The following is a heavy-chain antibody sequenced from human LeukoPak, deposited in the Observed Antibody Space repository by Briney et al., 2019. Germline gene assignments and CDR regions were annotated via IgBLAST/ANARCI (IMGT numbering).Heavy chain of an antibody. Sequence: PGGSLRLSCAASGFTFSTSWMNWVRQAPGKGLEWVASIKEDGSEEYYVDSVKGRFTISRDNARKSLYLQMNSLRVEDTAVYYCARGYSGYEFGYWGQGTLVTVSS. J-gene: IGHJ4*02. D-gene: IGHD5-12*01. CDR2: IKEDGSEE. V-gene: IGHV3-7*04. CDR3: ARGYSGYEFGY. CDR1: GFTFSTSW.